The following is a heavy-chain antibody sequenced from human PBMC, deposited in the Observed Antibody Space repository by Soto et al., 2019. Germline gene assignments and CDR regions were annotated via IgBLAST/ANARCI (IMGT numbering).Heavy chain of an antibody. Sequence: EVQVLESGGGLVQPGGSLRLSCAASGFTFSSYAMIWVRQAPGKGLEWVSAISGSGDTAYYADSVKGRFTISRDNSQHTLSLPMNSLRSEATSLYFCAKKGPFCRGGSCYSSVYYFPMDVWCQWTTFTVFS. D-gene: IGHD2-15*01. J-gene: IGHJ6*02. V-gene: IGHV3-23*01. CDR1: GFTFSSYA. CDR3: AKKGPFCRGGSCYSSVYYFPMDV. CDR2: ISGSGDTA.